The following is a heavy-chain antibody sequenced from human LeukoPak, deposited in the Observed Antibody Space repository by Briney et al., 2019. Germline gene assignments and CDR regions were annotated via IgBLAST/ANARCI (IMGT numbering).Heavy chain of an antibody. CDR2: INHSGST. J-gene: IGHJ4*02. Sequence: SETLSLTCAVSGGSFSGYYWTWIRQPPGKGLEWIGEINHSGSTNCNPSLKSRVTISVDTSKNQISLNLNSVTAADTAVYYCARGGGSYYEDYWGQGTLVTVSS. V-gene: IGHV4-34*01. D-gene: IGHD1-26*01. CDR1: GGSFSGYY. CDR3: ARGGGSYYEDY.